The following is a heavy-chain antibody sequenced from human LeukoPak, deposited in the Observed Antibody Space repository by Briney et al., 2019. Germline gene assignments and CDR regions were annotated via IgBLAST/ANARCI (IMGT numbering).Heavy chain of an antibody. CDR3: ARVGRAVAGTRAFDY. CDR2: ISYDGSNK. V-gene: IGHV3-30*04. Sequence: QTGGSLRLSCAASGFTFSSYAMHWVRQAPGKGLEWVAVISYDGSNKYYADSVKGRFTISRDNSKNTLYLQMNGLRAEDTAVYYCARVGRAVAGTRAFDYWGQGTLVTVSS. D-gene: IGHD6-19*01. J-gene: IGHJ4*02. CDR1: GFTFSSYA.